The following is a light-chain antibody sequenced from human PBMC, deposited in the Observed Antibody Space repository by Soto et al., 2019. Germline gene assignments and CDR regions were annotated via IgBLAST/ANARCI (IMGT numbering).Light chain of an antibody. CDR2: AAS. Sequence: IQLTQSPSSMSASVGARATIPCRASQGIGLYLAWYQQNPGNVSNLLIYAASTLQSGVPSRFSGSGSGTNFTLTISRLQPEDFATYYCQQVNSYPPLTFGPGTKVDIK. CDR3: QQVNSYPPLT. CDR1: QGIGLY. J-gene: IGKJ3*01. V-gene: IGKV1-9*01.